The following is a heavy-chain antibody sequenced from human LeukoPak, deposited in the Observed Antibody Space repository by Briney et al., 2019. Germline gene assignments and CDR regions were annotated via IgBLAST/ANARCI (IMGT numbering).Heavy chain of an antibody. CDR3: ATSLGIPNWFDP. V-gene: IGHV4-39*01. CDR1: GGSLSSNRFY. J-gene: IGHJ5*02. CDR2: IYYSGST. D-gene: IGHD7-27*01. Sequence: SGTLSLTCPVSGGSLSSNRFYWGGPPPPPGKGVEWIGSIYYSGSTYYNPSLKSRVTISVDTSKNQFSLKLSSVTAADTAVYYCATSLGIPNWFDPWGQGTLVTVSS.